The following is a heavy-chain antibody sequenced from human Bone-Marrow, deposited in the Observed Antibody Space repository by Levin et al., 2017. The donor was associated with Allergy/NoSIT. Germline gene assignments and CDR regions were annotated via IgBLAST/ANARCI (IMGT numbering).Heavy chain of an antibody. CDR2: IKTETDGGTR. V-gene: IGHV3-15*01. CDR3: TREYTWNGDDAFDI. CDR1: GFTFSNAW. D-gene: IGHD1-1*01. Sequence: GGSLRLSCAASGFTFSNAWMSWVRQAPGKGLEWVGRIKTETDGGTRDYAAPLKGRFIITRDDSKNTMYLQMNSLKTEDTGVYYCTREYTWNGDDAFDIWGQGTLVSVSS. J-gene: IGHJ3*02.